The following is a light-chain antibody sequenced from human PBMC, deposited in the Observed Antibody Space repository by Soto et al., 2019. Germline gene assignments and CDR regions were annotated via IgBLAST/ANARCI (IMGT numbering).Light chain of an antibody. CDR1: QSISTW. J-gene: IGKJ1*01. V-gene: IGKV1-5*01. Sequence: DIQMTQSPSTLSASVGDRVTITCRASQSISTWLAWYQQQPGKAPKLLIYDASSLEGGVPSRFSGSGSGTEFTLTISSLQPDDFATYYCQQYNSHSSWTFDQGTKVEIK. CDR2: DAS. CDR3: QQYNSHSSWT.